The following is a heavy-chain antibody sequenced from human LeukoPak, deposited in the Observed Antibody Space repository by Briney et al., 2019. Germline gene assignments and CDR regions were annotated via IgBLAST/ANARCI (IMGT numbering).Heavy chain of an antibody. Sequence: GGSLRLSCAASGFTFSSYAMSWVRQAPGKGLEWVSAISGSGGSTYYADSVKGRFTISRDNSKNTLYLQMNSLRAEDTAVHYCAKVGSIAAAGTSPPFDYWGQGTLVTVSS. CDR3: AKVGSIAAAGTSPPFDY. CDR1: GFTFSSYA. CDR2: ISGSGGST. V-gene: IGHV3-23*01. J-gene: IGHJ4*02. D-gene: IGHD6-13*01.